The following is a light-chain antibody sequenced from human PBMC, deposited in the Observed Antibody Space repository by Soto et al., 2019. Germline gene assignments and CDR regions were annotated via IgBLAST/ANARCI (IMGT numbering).Light chain of an antibody. CDR3: QKYNNWHIT. V-gene: IGKV3-15*01. CDR2: AAS. CDR1: QSVSSN. J-gene: IGKJ5*01. Sequence: EIVLTQSPATLSVSPGERATLSCRASQSVSSNLAWYLQKPGQAPSLLIYAASTRATGIPARFSGGGSGTECTLTIRSLQSEDFAVYYCQKYNNWHITFGQGTRLEIK.